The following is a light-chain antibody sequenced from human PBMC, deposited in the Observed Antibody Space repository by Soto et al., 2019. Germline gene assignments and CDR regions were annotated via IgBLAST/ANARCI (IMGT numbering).Light chain of an antibody. V-gene: IGKV3-11*01. CDR3: QQARSFPVT. J-gene: IGKJ5*01. Sequence: EVVLPQSPATLSLSPGEIATLSCRASQSVSTYLAWYQQKPGQAPRLLIYGASNRATGIPARFSGSGSGTDFTLTITSLQSEDFATYYCQQARSFPVTFGQGTLLEVK. CDR1: QSVSTY. CDR2: GAS.